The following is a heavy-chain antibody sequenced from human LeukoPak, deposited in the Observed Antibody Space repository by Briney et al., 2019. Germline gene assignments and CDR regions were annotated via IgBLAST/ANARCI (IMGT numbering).Heavy chain of an antibody. CDR3: ARDDSSSWLPWDY. CDR1: GFTFSSYG. D-gene: IGHD6-13*01. J-gene: IGHJ4*02. CDR2: IWYDGSNK. V-gene: IGHV3-33*01. Sequence: PGRSLRLSCAASGFTFSSYGMHWVRQAPGKGLEWVAVIWYDGSNKYYADSVKGRFTISRDNSKNTLYLQMNSLRAEDTAVYYCARDDSSSWLPWDYWGQGTLVTGSS.